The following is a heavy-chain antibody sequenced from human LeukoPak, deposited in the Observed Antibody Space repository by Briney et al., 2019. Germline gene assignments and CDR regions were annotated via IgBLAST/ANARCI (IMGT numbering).Heavy chain of an antibody. D-gene: IGHD3-9*01. CDR1: GYTFTGYY. CDR2: INPNSGGT. J-gene: IGHJ5*02. CDR3: AREPTLLRYFDWSTHWFDP. Sequence: ASVTVSCKASGYTFTGYYMHWVRQAPGQGLEWMGWINPNSGGTNYAQKFQGRVTMTRDASISTAYMELSRLRSDDTAVYYCAREPTLLRYFDWSTHWFDPWGQGTLVTVSS. V-gene: IGHV1-2*02.